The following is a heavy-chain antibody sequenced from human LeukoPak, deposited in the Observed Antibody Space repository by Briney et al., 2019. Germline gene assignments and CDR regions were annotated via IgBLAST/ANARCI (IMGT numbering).Heavy chain of an antibody. CDR2: IYYSGST. CDR3: ARGGRNWFDP. J-gene: IGHJ5*02. CDR1: GGSISSGDYY. Sequence: SETLSLTCTVSGGSISSGDYYWSWIRQPPGKGLEWIGYIYYSGSTNYNPSLKSRVTISVDTSKNQFSLKLSSVTAADTAVYYCARGGRNWFDPWGQGTLVTVSS. V-gene: IGHV4-61*08.